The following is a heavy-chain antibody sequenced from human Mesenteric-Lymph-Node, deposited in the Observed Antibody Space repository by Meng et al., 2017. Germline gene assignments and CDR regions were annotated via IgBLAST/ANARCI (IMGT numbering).Heavy chain of an antibody. Sequence: ASVKVSCKASGYIFTSYGISWMRQAPGQGPEWMGWTSAYNDKTTYVQKFQGRVTMTTDTSTNTAYMELSRLRSDDTAVYYCASPITMVRGVILPYYYYGMDVWGQGTTVTVSS. D-gene: IGHD3-10*01. J-gene: IGHJ6*02. CDR2: TSAYNDKT. CDR1: GYIFTSYG. V-gene: IGHV1-18*01. CDR3: ASPITMVRGVILPYYYYGMDV.